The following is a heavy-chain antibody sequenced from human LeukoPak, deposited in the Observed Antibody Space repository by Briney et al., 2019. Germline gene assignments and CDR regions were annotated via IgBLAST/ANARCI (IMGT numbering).Heavy chain of an antibody. Sequence: SETLSLTCTVSGGSISSYYWSWIRQPAGKGLXXXXXXSTNYNPSLKSRVTMSVDTSKNQFSLKLSSVTAADTAVYYCARDLKFYDSSGYYLIGWFDPWGQGTLVTVSS. CDR3: ARDLKFYDSSGYYLIGWFDP. V-gene: IGHV4-4*07. J-gene: IGHJ5*02. CDR1: GGSISSYY. CDR2: XST. D-gene: IGHD3-22*01.